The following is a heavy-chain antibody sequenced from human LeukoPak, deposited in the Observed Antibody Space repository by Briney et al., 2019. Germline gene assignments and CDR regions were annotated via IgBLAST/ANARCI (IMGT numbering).Heavy chain of an antibody. CDR1: GFTFNTYS. V-gene: IGHV3-23*01. D-gene: IGHD1-26*01. CDR2: ISGSGGST. J-gene: IGHJ4*02. CDR3: AKSRRDGGSFKQAIDY. Sequence: GGSLRLSCAASGFTFNTYSMTWVRQAPGKGLEWVSAISGSGGSTYYADSVKGRFTISRDNSKNTLYLQMNSLRAEDTAVYYCAKSRRDGGSFKQAIDYWGQGTLVTVSS.